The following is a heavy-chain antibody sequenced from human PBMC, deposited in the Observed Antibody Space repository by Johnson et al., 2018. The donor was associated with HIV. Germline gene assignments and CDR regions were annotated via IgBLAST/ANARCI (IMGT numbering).Heavy chain of an antibody. J-gene: IGHJ3*02. D-gene: IGHD7-27*01. CDR3: VRDPTTQDLRLTGDFGAFDI. Sequence: EQLVESGGGVVRPGGSLRLSCAASGFTFDDYGVSWVRQVRGKGLEWVSFINRNGGSTGYADYVKGRFTISRDNAKNSLYLQMNSLRAEDTALYYCVRDPTTQDLRLTGDFGAFDIWGQGTMVTVSS. CDR1: GFTFDDYG. CDR2: INRNGGST. V-gene: IGHV3-20*04.